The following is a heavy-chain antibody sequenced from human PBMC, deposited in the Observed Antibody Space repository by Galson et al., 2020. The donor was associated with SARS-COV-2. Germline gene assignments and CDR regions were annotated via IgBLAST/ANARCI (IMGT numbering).Heavy chain of an antibody. J-gene: IGHJ5*02. CDR3: ARVDCSGGGCYPGNH. D-gene: IGHD2-15*01. V-gene: IGHV3-7*03. CDR1: GFGFSYYW. CDR2: IKHDGSEK. Sequence: GESLKISCEASGFGFSYYWMSWVRQAPGRGLEWVANIKHDGSEKYYVDSVKGRFTISRDNPKHSLYLQMNNLRVEDTAVYHCARVDCSGGGCYPGNHWGRGTLVTVSS.